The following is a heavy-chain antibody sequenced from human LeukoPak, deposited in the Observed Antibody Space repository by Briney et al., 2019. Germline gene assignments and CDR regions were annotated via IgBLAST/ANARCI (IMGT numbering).Heavy chain of an antibody. CDR1: GYTFTGYY. Sequence: ASVKVSCKASGYTFTGYYMHWVRQAPGQGLEWMGWFNPNRGGTNYAQKFQGRVTMTRDTSMSTAYMELTRLTSDDTAVYYCVREGEGPLSKDFDYWGQGTLVTVSS. V-gene: IGHV1-2*02. CDR3: VREGEGPLSKDFDY. D-gene: IGHD2/OR15-2a*01. CDR2: FNPNRGGT. J-gene: IGHJ4*02.